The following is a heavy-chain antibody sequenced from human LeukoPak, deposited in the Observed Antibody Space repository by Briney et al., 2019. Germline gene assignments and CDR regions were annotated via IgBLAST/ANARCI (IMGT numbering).Heavy chain of an antibody. CDR2: ISSSSSYI. D-gene: IGHD5-12*01. Sequence: GGSLRLSCAASGFTFSSYSMNWVRQAPGKGLEWVSSISSSSSYIYYADSVKGRFTISRDNAKISLYLQMNSLRAEDTAVYYCARVKEASAFDIWGQGTMVTVSS. V-gene: IGHV3-21*01. CDR3: ARVKEASAFDI. CDR1: GFTFSSYS. J-gene: IGHJ3*02.